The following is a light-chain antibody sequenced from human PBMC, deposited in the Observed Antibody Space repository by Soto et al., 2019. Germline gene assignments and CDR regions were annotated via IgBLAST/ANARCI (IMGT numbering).Light chain of an antibody. CDR2: DAS. CDR3: QQDGTSPRT. CDR1: QSVTSSY. V-gene: IGKV3-20*01. J-gene: IGKJ2*01. Sequence: EIVLTQSPGTLSLSPGEGATLSCRASQSVTSSYLAWYQQKPGQPPSLLIYDASTSATGIPDRFTGSGSGTDFTLTISGLEPEDFAVYYCQQDGTSPRTFGQGTKVEIK.